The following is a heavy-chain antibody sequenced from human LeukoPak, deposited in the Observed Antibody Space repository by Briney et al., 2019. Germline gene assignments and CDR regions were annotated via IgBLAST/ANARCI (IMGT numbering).Heavy chain of an antibody. CDR2: IIPIFGTA. CDR1: GGTFSSYA. CDR3: ASAPSDSNWFDP. V-gene: IGHV1-69*01. Sequence: SVKVSCKASGGTFSSYAISWVRQAPGQGLEWMGGIIPIFGTANYAQKLQGRVTITADESTSTAYMELSSLRSEDTAVYYCASAPSDSNWFDPWGQGTLVTVPS. J-gene: IGHJ5*02. D-gene: IGHD2-21*01.